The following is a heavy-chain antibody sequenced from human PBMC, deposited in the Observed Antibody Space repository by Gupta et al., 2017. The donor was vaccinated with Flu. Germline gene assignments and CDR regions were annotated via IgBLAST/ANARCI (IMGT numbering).Heavy chain of an antibody. CDR2: INPSGGST. CDR3: ARRKCSGGSCYHYYGMDV. J-gene: IGHJ6*02. CDR1: GYTFTSSY. Sequence: QVQLVQSGAEVKKPGASVKVSCKASGYTFTSSYMHWVRQAPGQGLEWMGIINPSGGSTSYAQKFQGRVTMTRDTSTSTVYMELSSLRSEDTAVYYCARRKCSGGSCYHYYGMDVWGQGTTVTVSS. V-gene: IGHV1-46*01. D-gene: IGHD2-15*01.